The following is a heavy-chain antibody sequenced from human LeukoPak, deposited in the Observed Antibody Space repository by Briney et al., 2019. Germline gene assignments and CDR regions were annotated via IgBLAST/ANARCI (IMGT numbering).Heavy chain of an antibody. CDR3: ARSEGYGILGPTPNWFDP. J-gene: IGHJ5*02. D-gene: IGHD5-12*01. Sequence: SETLSLTCTVSGGSISGSSYYWGWIRQPPGKGLEWIGSIYYSGSTYYNPSLKSRVTISVDTSKNQFSLKLSSVTAADTAVYYCARSEGYGILGPTPNWFDPWGQGTLVTVSS. V-gene: IGHV4-39*01. CDR1: GGSISGSSYY. CDR2: IYYSGST.